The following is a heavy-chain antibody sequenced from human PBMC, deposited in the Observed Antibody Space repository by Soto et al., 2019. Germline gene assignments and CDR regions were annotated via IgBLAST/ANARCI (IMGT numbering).Heavy chain of an antibody. J-gene: IGHJ4*02. CDR1: GFTFSSYG. V-gene: IGHV3-30*18. CDR3: AKDRGSGSYYADY. CDR2: ISYDGSNK. D-gene: IGHD1-26*01. Sequence: QVQLVESGGGVVQPGRSLRLSCAASGFTFSSYGMHWVRQAPGKGLEWVAVISYDGSNKYYADSVKGRFTISRDNSKNTLYLQMNSLRAEDTAVYYCAKDRGSGSYYADYWGQGTLVTVSS.